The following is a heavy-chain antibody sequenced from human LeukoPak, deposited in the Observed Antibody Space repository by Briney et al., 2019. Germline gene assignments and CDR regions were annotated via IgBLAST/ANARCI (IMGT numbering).Heavy chain of an antibody. CDR1: GGSFSGYY. Sequence: SETLSLTCAVYGGSFSGYYWSWIRQPPGKGLEWIGEINHSGSTNYNPSLKSRVTISVDTSKNQFSLKLGSVTAADTAVYYCARGGGYYYYYYMDVWGKGTTVTVSS. J-gene: IGHJ6*03. V-gene: IGHV4-34*01. CDR2: INHSGST. CDR3: ARGGGYYYYYYMDV.